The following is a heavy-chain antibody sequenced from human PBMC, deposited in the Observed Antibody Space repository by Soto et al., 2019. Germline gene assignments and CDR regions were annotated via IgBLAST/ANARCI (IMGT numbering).Heavy chain of an antibody. J-gene: IGHJ4*02. CDR2: IYYTGSM. V-gene: IGHV4-28*05. Sequence: SETLSLTCAVSGNSISSSNWWGWIRQPPGKGLEWIGYIYYTGSMYYNPSLKSRVIMSVDTSKNQFSLKLSSVTAVDTAVYYCASLTRLGYFDSSAFRDFWGQGTLVTVSS. CDR1: GNSISSSNW. D-gene: IGHD3-22*01. CDR3: ASLTRLGYFDSSAFRDF.